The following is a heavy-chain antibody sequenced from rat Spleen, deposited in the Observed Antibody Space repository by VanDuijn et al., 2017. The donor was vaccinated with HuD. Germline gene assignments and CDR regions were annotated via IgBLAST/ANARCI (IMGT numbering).Heavy chain of an antibody. J-gene: IGHJ4*01. V-gene: IGHV5-7*01. D-gene: IGHD4-3*01. Sequence: EVQLMESGGGLVQPGRSLKLSCAASGFTFSDYNMAWVRQAPKKGLEWVATISYDGSSTYYRDSVKGRFTISRDNAKSTLYLQMDSLRSEDTATYYCARHGWGYGVMDAWGQGASVTVSS. CDR3: ARHGWGYGVMDA. CDR1: GFTFSDYN. CDR2: ISYDGSST.